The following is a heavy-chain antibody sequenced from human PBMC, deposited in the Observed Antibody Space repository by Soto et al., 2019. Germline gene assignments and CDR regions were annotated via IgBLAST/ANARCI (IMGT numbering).Heavy chain of an antibody. CDR3: ASIPMVRGPSDY. J-gene: IGHJ4*02. CDR1: GFTFNTYS. CDR2: INGDGTTT. V-gene: IGHV3-74*02. Sequence: EVRLVESGGGLVQPGGSLRLSCAASGFTFNTYSMHWVRQAPGKGLVWVSRINGDGTTTQYAESVKGRFTISRDNAKNTLYLKMNTLRGDDTAMYYCASIPMVRGPSDYWGEGALVTVSS. D-gene: IGHD3-10*01.